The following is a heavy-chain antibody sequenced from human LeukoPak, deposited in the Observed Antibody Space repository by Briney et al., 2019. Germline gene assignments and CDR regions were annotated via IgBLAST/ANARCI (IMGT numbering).Heavy chain of an antibody. Sequence: SETLSLTCTVSGYSISSGYYWGWIRQPPGKGLEWIGSIYHSGSTYYNPSLKSRVTISVDTSKNQFSLKLSSVTAADTAVYYCAREKSGYCSGGSCPSGFDYWGQGTLVTVSS. J-gene: IGHJ4*02. V-gene: IGHV4-38-2*02. CDR1: GYSISSGYY. D-gene: IGHD2-15*01. CDR2: IYHSGST. CDR3: AREKSGYCSGGSCPSGFDY.